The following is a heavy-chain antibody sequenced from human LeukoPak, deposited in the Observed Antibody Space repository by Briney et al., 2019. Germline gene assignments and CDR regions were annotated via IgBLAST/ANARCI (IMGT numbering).Heavy chain of an antibody. CDR3: ARQTYCSGGSCHIDY. CDR2: IYYSGST. V-gene: IGHV4-59*08. J-gene: IGHJ4*02. Sequence: SETLSLTCTVSSGSISSYYWSWIRQPPGKGLEWIGYIYYSGSTNYNPSLKSRVTISVDTSKNQFSLKLSSVTAADTAVYYCARQTYCSGGSCHIDYWGQGTLVTVSS. CDR1: SGSISSYY. D-gene: IGHD2-15*01.